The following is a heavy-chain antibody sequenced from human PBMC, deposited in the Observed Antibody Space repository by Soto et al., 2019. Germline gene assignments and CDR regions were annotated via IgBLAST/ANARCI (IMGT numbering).Heavy chain of an antibody. Sequence: GGSLRLSCVASGFTFKAYAMGWVRQAPGKGLEWVSSITTTNGNTYYADSVRGRFTISRDNSRNSLFLQMNGLRPEDSALYYCAKDEGTSSTVFDYWGQGTLVTVSS. D-gene: IGHD4-4*01. CDR3: AKDEGTSSTVFDY. J-gene: IGHJ4*02. CDR1: GFTFKAYA. CDR2: ITTTNGNT. V-gene: IGHV3-23*01.